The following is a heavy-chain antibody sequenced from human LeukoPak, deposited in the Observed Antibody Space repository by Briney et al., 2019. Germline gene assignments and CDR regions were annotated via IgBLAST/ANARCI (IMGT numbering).Heavy chain of an antibody. Sequence: PGGSLRLSCAASGFTFSSYWMSWVRQAPGKGLEWVANIKQDGSEKYYVDSVKGRFTISRDNAKSSLYLQMNSLRAEDTAVYYCARECSSTSCYDAADVWGKGTTVTVSS. CDR3: ARECSSTSCYDAADV. D-gene: IGHD2-2*01. V-gene: IGHV3-7*01. J-gene: IGHJ6*04. CDR2: IKQDGSEK. CDR1: GFTFSSYW.